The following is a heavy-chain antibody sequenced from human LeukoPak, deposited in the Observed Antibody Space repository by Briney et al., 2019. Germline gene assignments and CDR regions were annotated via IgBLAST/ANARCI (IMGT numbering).Heavy chain of an antibody. CDR2: ISTYNGNT. D-gene: IGHD6-6*01. CDR1: GYTFTSYS. J-gene: IGHJ4*02. Sequence: ASVKVSCKASGYTFTSYSINWVRQAPGQGLEWMGWISTYNGNTNYAQKLQGRVTMTPDTSTSTAYMELRSLRSDDTAVYYCAKDRWKDGSSSFDNWGQGTLVTVSS. CDR3: AKDRWKDGSSSFDN. V-gene: IGHV1-18*01.